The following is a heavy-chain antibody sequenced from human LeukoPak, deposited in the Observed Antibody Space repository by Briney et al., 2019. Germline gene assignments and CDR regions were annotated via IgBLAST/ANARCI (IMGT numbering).Heavy chain of an antibody. CDR1: GFNFDNFA. V-gene: IGHV3-30*04. CDR2: ISYDGSNK. D-gene: IGHD3-10*01. Sequence: GKSLTLSCVVSGFNFDNFAMHWVRQPLGKGLEWVAVISYDGSNKYYVDSVKGRFTISRDNSKNTLYLQMNSLRAEDTAVYYCAKDYYGHVLYGSGSYTSLDAFDIWGRGTMVTVSS. J-gene: IGHJ3*02. CDR3: AKDYYGHVLYGSGSYTSLDAFDI.